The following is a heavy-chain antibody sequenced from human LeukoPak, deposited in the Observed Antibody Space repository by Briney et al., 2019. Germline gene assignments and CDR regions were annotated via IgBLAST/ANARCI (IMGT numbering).Heavy chain of an antibody. J-gene: IGHJ4*02. CDR1: GGSISSGDSH. CDR3: ARALPSSSGWYDSLDC. D-gene: IGHD6-19*01. Sequence: SETLSLTCTVSGGSISSGDSHWSWIRQPPGKGLEWIGYIYYSGSTYYNPSLKSRVTISVDTSKNQFSLKLSSVTAADTAVYYCARALPSSSGWYDSLDCWGQGTLVTVSS. V-gene: IGHV4-30-4*01. CDR2: IYYSGST.